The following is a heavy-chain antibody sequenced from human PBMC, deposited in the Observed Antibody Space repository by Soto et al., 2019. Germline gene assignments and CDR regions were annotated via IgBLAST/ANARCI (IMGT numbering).Heavy chain of an antibody. V-gene: IGHV4-59*01. J-gene: IGHJ5*02. D-gene: IGHD2-2*01. CDR3: AREGRHCSTTSCDNWFDP. CDR2: IYYSGST. Sequence: PSETLSLTCTVSGGFISSYYWSWIRQPPGKGLEWIGYIYYSGSTNYNPSLKSRVTISVDTSKNQFSLKVSSVTAADTAVYYCAREGRHCSTTSCDNWFDPWGQGTLVTVSS. CDR1: GGFISSYY.